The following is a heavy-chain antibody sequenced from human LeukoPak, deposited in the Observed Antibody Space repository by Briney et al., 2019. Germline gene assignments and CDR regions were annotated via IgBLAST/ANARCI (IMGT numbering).Heavy chain of an antibody. CDR3: ARVVAAAGVLYYMDV. D-gene: IGHD6-13*01. CDR2: ISSSSSYI. Sequence: GGSLRLSCAASGFTFSSYIMNWVRQAPGKGLEWVSSISSSSSYIYYADSVKGRFTISRDNAKNSLYLQMNSLRAEDTAVYYCARVVAAAGVLYYMDVWGKGTTVRLL. V-gene: IGHV3-21*01. CDR1: GFTFSSYI. J-gene: IGHJ6*03.